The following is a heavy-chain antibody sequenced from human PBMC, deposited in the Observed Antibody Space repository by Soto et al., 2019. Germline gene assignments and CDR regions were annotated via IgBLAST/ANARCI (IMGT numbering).Heavy chain of an antibody. CDR3: AHSIGGGYGYACDI. CDR2: VYGDDDK. D-gene: IGHD4-17*01. CDR1: GFSLSTSGVA. Sequence: QITLKESGPTLVKPTQTLTLTCTFSGFSLSTSGVAVGWIRQAPGKALEWLALVYGDDDKRYSLSLKSRLTITKDTSDNQVVLTMTNMDPVDTATYYCAHSIGGGYGYACDIWGQWTMVTVSS. V-gene: IGHV2-5*02. J-gene: IGHJ3*02.